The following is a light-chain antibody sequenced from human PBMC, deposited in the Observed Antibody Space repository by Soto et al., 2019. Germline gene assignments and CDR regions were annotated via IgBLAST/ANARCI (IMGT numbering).Light chain of an antibody. CDR3: AAWDDSLSGYVV. CDR1: RSNIGSNS. CDR2: SNN. J-gene: IGLJ2*01. V-gene: IGLV1-44*01. Sequence: QSVLTQPPSASGTPGQRVTISCSGSRSNIGSNSVNWYQHLPGTAPKLLIYSNNQRPSGVPDRFSGSKSGTSASLAISGLQSEDDADYYCAAWDDSLSGYVVLGGGTKLTVL.